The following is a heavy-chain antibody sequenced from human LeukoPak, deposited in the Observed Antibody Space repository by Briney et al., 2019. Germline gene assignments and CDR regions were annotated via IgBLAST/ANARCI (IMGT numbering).Heavy chain of an antibody. CDR1: GFTFSDYY. CDR2: ISSSGSTI. D-gene: IGHD3-10*01. V-gene: IGHV3-11*01. CDR3: ARERMVRGVIIPSTLNYFDY. J-gene: IGHJ4*02. Sequence: GGSLRLSCAASGFTFSDYYMSWIRQAPGKGLEWVSYISSSGSTIHYADSVKGRFTISRDNAKNSLYLQMNSLRAEDTAVYYCARERMVRGVIIPSTLNYFDYWGQGTLVTVSS.